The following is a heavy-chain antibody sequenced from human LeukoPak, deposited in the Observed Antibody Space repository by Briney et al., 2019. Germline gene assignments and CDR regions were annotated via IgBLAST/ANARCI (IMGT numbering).Heavy chain of an antibody. CDR3: AKDWGYSSGWYGSRSSAEYFQH. Sequence: GGSLRLSCAASGFTFSSYGMSWVRQAPGKGLEWVSAISGSGGSTYYADSVKGRFTISRDNSKNTLYLQMNSLRAEDTAVYYCAKDWGYSSGWYGSRSSAEYFQHWGQGTLVTVSS. CDR1: GFTFSSYG. J-gene: IGHJ1*01. V-gene: IGHV3-23*01. CDR2: ISGSGGST. D-gene: IGHD6-19*01.